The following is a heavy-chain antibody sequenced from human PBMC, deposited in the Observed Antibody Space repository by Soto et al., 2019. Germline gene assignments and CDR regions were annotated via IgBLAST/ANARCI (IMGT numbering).Heavy chain of an antibody. V-gene: IGHV1-69*01. CDR2: IIPIFGTA. CDR1: GGTFSSYA. Sequence: QVQLVQCGAEVKKPGSSVKVSCKASGGTFSSYAISWVRQAPGQGLEWMGGIIPIFGTANYAQKFQGRVTITADESTSTAYMELSSLRSEDTAVYYCARDLAVAGKGWDYYYGMDVWGQGTTVTVSS. D-gene: IGHD6-19*01. J-gene: IGHJ6*02. CDR3: ARDLAVAGKGWDYYYGMDV.